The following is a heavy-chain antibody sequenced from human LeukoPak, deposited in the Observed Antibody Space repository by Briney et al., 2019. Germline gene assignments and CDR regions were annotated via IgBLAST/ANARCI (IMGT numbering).Heavy chain of an antibody. CDR1: GFTFSSYD. V-gene: IGHV3-13*04. CDR3: ARVLGSGTYGLDV. D-gene: IGHD3-10*01. J-gene: IGHJ6*02. CDR2: IGTAGDT. Sequence: GGSLRLSCAASGFTFSSYDMHWVRQAIGKGLEWVSSIGTAGDTYYSGSVKGRYTISRENAKNSLYLQMNSLRAGDTAVYYCARVLGSGTYGLDVWGQGTTVTVSS.